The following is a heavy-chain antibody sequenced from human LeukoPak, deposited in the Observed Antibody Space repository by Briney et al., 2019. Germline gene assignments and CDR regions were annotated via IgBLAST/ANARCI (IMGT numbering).Heavy chain of an antibody. Sequence: GASVKVSCKASGYTFTSYGISWVRQAPGQGLEWMGGIIPIFGTANYAQKFQGRVTITADESTSTAYMELSSLRSEDTAVYYCSRSAGGVIVVVPATLSRTRPPYYYYYMDVWGKGTTVTVSS. V-gene: IGHV1-69*13. D-gene: IGHD2-2*01. CDR1: GYTFTSYG. CDR3: SRSAGGVIVVVPATLSRTRPPYYYYYMDV. CDR2: IIPIFGTA. J-gene: IGHJ6*03.